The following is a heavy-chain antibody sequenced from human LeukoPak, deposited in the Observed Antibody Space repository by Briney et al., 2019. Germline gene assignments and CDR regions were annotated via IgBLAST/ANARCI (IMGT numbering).Heavy chain of an antibody. CDR2: ISSSSSYI. Sequence: GSLRLSCAASGFTFSSYSMNWVRQAPGKGLEWVSCISSSSSYIYYADSVKGRFTISRDNAKNSLYLQINSPRAEDTAVYYCAREMYSGSATTFFHDAFDIWGQGTMVTVSS. J-gene: IGHJ3*02. CDR1: GFTFSSYS. CDR3: AREMYSGSATTFFHDAFDI. D-gene: IGHD1-26*01. V-gene: IGHV3-21*01.